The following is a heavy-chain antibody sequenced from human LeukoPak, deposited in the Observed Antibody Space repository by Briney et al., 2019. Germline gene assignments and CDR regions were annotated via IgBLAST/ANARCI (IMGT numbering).Heavy chain of an antibody. V-gene: IGHV4-4*02. Sequence: SETLSLTCAVSGGSISSSNWWSWVRQPPVKGLEWIGEVYHSGSTNYNPSLKSRVTISVDKSKNQFSLKLSSVTAADTAVYYCARDGFASSGYYLGYAFDIWGQGTMVTVSS. J-gene: IGHJ3*02. CDR2: VYHSGST. CDR1: GGSISSSNW. D-gene: IGHD3-22*01. CDR3: ARDGFASSGYYLGYAFDI.